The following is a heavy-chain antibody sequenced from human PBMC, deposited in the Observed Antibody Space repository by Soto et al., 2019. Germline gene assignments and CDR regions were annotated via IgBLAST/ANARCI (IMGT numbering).Heavy chain of an antibody. CDR2: ISYDGSDK. Sequence: QVQLVESGGGVVQPGRSLRLSCAASGFTFRSYGMHWVRQAPGKGLEWVAVISYDGSDKNYADSVKGRFTISRDNSRNTLWLQMVSLRPEDSAVYYCAQERANPNWTFDYWGRGTLVSVSS. D-gene: IGHD1-20*01. CDR3: AQERANPNWTFDY. V-gene: IGHV3-30*18. J-gene: IGHJ4*02. CDR1: GFTFRSYG.